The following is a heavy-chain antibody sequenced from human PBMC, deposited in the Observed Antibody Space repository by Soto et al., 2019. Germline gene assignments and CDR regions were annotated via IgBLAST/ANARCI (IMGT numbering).Heavy chain of an antibody. J-gene: IGHJ4*02. CDR2: IIPILGIA. CDR1: GGTFSSYT. V-gene: IGHV1-69*08. D-gene: IGHD4-17*01. CDR3: ARDVPEYGDRPCDY. Sequence: QVQLVQSGAEVKKPGSSVKVSCKASGGTFSSYTISWVRQAPGQGLEWMGRIIPILGIANYAQKFQGRVTITADKSTSTAYMELSSLRSEDTAVYYCARDVPEYGDRPCDYWGQGTLVTVSS.